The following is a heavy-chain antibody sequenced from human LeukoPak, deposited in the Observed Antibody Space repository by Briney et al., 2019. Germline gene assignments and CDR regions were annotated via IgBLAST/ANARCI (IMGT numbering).Heavy chain of an antibody. CDR2: IYSGGST. CDR3: ARGGGYGGLDY. J-gene: IGHJ4*02. Sequence: PGGSLRLSCAASGLTVSSNYMSWVRQAPGKGLEWVSVIYSGGSTYYADSVKGRFTISRDNSKNTLYLQMNSLRAEDTAVYYCARGGGYGGLDYWGQGTLVTVSS. V-gene: IGHV3-66*01. D-gene: IGHD4-23*01. CDR1: GLTVSSNY.